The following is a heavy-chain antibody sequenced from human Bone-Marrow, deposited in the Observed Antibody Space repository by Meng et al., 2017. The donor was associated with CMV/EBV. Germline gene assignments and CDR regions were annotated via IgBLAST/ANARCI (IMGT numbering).Heavy chain of an antibody. CDR3: ARGAARQDY. D-gene: IGHD6-6*01. CDR2: INHSGST. Sequence: SETLSLTCAVYGGSFSGYYWSWIRQPPGKGLEWIGEINHSGSTNYNPSLKSRVTISVDTSKNQFSLKLSSVTAADTAVYYCARGAARQDYWGQGTRVTVSS. CDR1: GGSFSGYY. V-gene: IGHV4-34*01. J-gene: IGHJ4*02.